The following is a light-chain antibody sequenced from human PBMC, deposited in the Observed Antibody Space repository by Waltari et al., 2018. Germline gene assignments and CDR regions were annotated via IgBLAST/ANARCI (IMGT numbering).Light chain of an antibody. CDR1: QSVRDNC. CDR2: SAS. CDR3: QQCGGSPYT. Sequence: EIVMTQSPGTLSLSPGERVTLPCRASQSVRDNCLAWYQQKPGQAPRLLIYSASSRVTGTPDRFSGSGSGTDFTLTINRLEPEDFAVYFCQQCGGSPYTFGQGTNLQIK. J-gene: IGKJ2*01. V-gene: IGKV3-20*01.